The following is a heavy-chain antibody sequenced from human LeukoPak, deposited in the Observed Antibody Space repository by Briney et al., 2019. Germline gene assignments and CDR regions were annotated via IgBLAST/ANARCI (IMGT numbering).Heavy chain of an antibody. V-gene: IGHV4-59*08. CDR2: IYYSGST. CDR1: GGSISSYY. CDR3: ASCTYYGSGGYFFDY. J-gene: IGHJ4*02. Sequence: SETLSLTCTVSGGSISSYYWSWIRQPPGKGLEWIGYIYYSGSTNYNPSLKSRVTISVDTSKNQFSLKLSSVTAADTAVYYCASCTYYGSGGYFFDYWGQGTLVTVSS. D-gene: IGHD3-10*01.